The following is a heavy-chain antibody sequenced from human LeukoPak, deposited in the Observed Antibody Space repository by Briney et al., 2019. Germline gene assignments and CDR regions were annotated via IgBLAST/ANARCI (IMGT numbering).Heavy chain of an antibody. V-gene: IGHV4-59*08. CDR3: ARGGWSNDY. CDR2: IFYSGST. CDR1: GGSINSYY. J-gene: IGHJ4*02. Sequence: PSETLSLTCTVSGGSINSYYWSWIRQPPGKGLEWIGYIFYSGSTKYSPSLKSRVSISVDTSKNQFSLNLNSVTAADTAVYYCARGGWSNDYWGQGTLVTVSS. D-gene: IGHD6-19*01.